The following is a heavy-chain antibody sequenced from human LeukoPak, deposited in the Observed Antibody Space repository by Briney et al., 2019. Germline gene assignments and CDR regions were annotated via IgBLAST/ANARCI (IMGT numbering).Heavy chain of an antibody. Sequence: PGGSLRLSCAASGFTFSSYWMTWVRQAPGKGLEWVANIKQDGIEKYYVDSVKGRFTISRDNAENSMYLQMNSLRAEDTAVYFCARALAVTPPYYFSYGMDVWGKGATVTVSS. CDR3: ARALAVTPPYYFSYGMDV. J-gene: IGHJ6*04. D-gene: IGHD4-17*01. CDR1: GFTFSSYW. V-gene: IGHV3-7*03. CDR2: IKQDGIEK.